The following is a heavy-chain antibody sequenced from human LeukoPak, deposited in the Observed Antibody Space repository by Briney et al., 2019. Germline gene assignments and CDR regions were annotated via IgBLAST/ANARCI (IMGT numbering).Heavy chain of an antibody. D-gene: IGHD2/OR15-2a*01. CDR2: IIPIFGTA. V-gene: IGHV1-69*13. CDR3: ARERPSTLGSDPPRNWFDP. Sequence: SVKVSCKASGGTFSSYAISWVRQAPGQGLEWMGGIIPIFGTANYAQKFQGRVTITADESTSTAYMELSSLRSEDTAVYYCARERPSTLGSDPPRNWFDPWGQGTLVTVSS. J-gene: IGHJ5*02. CDR1: GGTFSSYA.